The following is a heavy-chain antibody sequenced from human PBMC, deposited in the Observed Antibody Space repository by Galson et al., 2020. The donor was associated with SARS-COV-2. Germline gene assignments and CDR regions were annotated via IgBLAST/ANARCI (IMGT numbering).Heavy chain of an antibody. CDR1: GFTFSDYY. CDR3: ARDSVIAAAGTGYYYYGMDV. CDR2: ISSSGSTI. J-gene: IGHJ6*02. D-gene: IGHD6-13*01. V-gene: IGHV3-11*01. Sequence: GGSLRLSCAASGFTFSDYYMSWIRQAQGKGLEWDSYISSSGSTIYYADSVKGRFTITRDNAKNSLYLQMNSLRAEDTAVYYCARDSVIAAAGTGYYYYGMDVWGQGTTVTVSS.